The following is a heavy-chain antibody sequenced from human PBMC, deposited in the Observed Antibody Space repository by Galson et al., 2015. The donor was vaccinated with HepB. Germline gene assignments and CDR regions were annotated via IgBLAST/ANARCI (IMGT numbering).Heavy chain of an antibody. J-gene: IGHJ3*02. CDR1: GDSVSNNRAA. CDR2: TYYRSKWLD. D-gene: IGHD3-10*01. Sequence: CAISGDSVSNNRAAWNWIRQSPSRGLEWLGRTYYRSKWLDDYAVSLKSRIIINPDTSKNQFSLQLNSVTPEDTAVYYCARVTPGAGPYGSGTAFDIWGQGTMVTVSS. V-gene: IGHV6-1*01. CDR3: ARVTPGAGPYGSGTAFDI.